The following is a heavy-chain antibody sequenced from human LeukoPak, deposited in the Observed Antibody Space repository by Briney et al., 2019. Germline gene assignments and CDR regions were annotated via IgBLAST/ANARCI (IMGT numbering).Heavy chain of an antibody. CDR3: AREGSYYFDY. CDR2: IESDGST. CDR1: GFTFSSYW. V-gene: IGHV3-74*01. D-gene: IGHD2-15*01. J-gene: IGHJ4*02. Sequence: PGGSLRLSCAASGFTFSSYWMHWVRQTPGKGLMWVSRIESDGSTIYADSVKGRFTISRDNAKNSLYLQMNSLRAEDTAVYYCAREGSYYFDYWGQGTLVTVSS.